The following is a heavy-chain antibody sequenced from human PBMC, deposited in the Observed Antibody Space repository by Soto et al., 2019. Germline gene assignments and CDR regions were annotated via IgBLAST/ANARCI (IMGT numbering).Heavy chain of an antibody. D-gene: IGHD3-22*01. CDR3: ARHDDSSGYFTDFDY. J-gene: IGHJ4*02. CDR1: GFTFNTYP. CDR2: IGGGGFDT. V-gene: IGHV3-23*01. Sequence: VQLLQSGGGLAQPGGSLRLSCAASGFTFNTYPMSWVRQTPGKGLEWVSAIGGGGFDTYYADSVKGRFTISRDNSKNTLYLQTNRLRAEDTVVYYCARHDDSSGYFTDFDYWGQGTLVTVSS.